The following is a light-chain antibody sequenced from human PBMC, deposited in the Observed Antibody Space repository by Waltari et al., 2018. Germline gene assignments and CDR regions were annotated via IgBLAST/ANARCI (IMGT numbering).Light chain of an antibody. J-gene: IGKJ2*01. CDR2: KAS. Sequence: DIQMTQSPSTLSASVGDRVTITCRASQTVSSWLAWYQQKPGKAPKLLIYKASSLQSGVPARFSVGVSGTDFTLTISSLQPHDFATYYCLQYKSYPRTFGQGTKLEIK. CDR3: LQYKSYPRT. V-gene: IGKV1-5*03. CDR1: QTVSSW.